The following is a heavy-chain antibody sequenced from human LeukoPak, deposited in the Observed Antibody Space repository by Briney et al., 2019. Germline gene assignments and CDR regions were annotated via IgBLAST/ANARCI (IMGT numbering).Heavy chain of an antibody. Sequence: ASVKVSCKSSGYTFTSYGISWVRQAPGQGLEWMGWISAYNGNTNYAQKLQGRVTVTTDTSTSTAYMELRSLRSDDTAVYYCASTVTPGDFYGDAFDIWGQGTMVTVSS. V-gene: IGHV1-18*01. D-gene: IGHD4-17*01. CDR1: GYTFTSYG. J-gene: IGHJ3*02. CDR3: ASTVTPGDFYGDAFDI. CDR2: ISAYNGNT.